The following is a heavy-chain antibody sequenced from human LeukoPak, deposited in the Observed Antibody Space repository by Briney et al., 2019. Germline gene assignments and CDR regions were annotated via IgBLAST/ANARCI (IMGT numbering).Heavy chain of an antibody. J-gene: IGHJ4*02. Sequence: GASVKVSCMASGGTFSSYAISWVRQASGQGLEWMGGIIPIFGTANYAQKFQGRVTITADESTSTAYMELSSLRSEDTAVYYCARANTAMVKYYFDYWGQGTLVTVSS. V-gene: IGHV1-69*13. CDR1: GGTFSSYA. CDR3: ARANTAMVKYYFDY. D-gene: IGHD5-18*01. CDR2: IIPIFGTA.